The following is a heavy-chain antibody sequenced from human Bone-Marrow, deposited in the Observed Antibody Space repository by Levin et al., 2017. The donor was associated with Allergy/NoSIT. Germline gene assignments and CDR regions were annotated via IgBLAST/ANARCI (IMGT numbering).Heavy chain of an antibody. Sequence: GGSLRLSCAASGFTFSDYYMTWIRQAPGKGLEWVSYISSSDTTKYYADSVKGRFTISRDNAKNSLFLQMNSLRAEDTAVYYCARPATTGGAHYDYWGQGTLVTVSS. CDR2: ISSSDTTK. CDR1: GFTFSDYY. V-gene: IGHV3-11*01. CDR3: ARPATTGGAHYDY. J-gene: IGHJ4*02. D-gene: IGHD1-1*01.